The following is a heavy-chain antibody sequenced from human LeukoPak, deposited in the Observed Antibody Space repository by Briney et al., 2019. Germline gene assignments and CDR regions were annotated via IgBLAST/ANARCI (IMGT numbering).Heavy chain of an antibody. V-gene: IGHV1-2*02. J-gene: IGHJ4*02. CDR1: GYTFTGYY. Sequence: ASVKVSCKASGYTFTGYYIHWVRQASGQGLEWMGWINPNSGDTKYAQKFQGRVTMTRDTSISTAFMDLTRLRSDDTAVYYCARDSKVTGTSFDSWGKGTLVTVSS. D-gene: IGHD6-19*01. CDR2: INPNSGDT. CDR3: ARDSKVTGTSFDS.